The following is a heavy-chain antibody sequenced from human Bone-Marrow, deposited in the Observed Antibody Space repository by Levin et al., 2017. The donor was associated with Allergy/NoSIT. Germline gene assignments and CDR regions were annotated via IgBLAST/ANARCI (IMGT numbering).Heavy chain of an antibody. D-gene: IGHD6-13*01. CDR3: ARDVGRAAGTIDY. J-gene: IGHJ4*02. Sequence: SETLSLTCTVSGGSISSYYWSWIRQPAGKGLEWIGRIYRTGSTNYNPSLKSRVTMSVDASKNQFSLKLNSVTAADTAVYYCARDVGRAAGTIDYWGQGTLVTVSS. CDR1: GGSISSYY. CDR2: IYRTGST. V-gene: IGHV4-4*07.